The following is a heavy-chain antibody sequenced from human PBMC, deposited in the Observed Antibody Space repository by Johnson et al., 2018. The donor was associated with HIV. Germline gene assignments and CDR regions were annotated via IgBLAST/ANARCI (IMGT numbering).Heavy chain of an antibody. D-gene: IGHD6-19*01. CDR2: IYSVGTP. Sequence: VQLVESGGGLIQPGGSLIPSCQASGFTAGNNYMIWARPAQGKGLEWVQFIYSVGTPYYADPVKARLTISRDNSKITLDLQMNSLRAEDTAVYYCARDLAGHNAFDIWGQGTMVTVSS. J-gene: IGHJ3*02. CDR3: ARDLAGHNAFDI. V-gene: IGHV3-53*01. CDR1: GFTAGNNY.